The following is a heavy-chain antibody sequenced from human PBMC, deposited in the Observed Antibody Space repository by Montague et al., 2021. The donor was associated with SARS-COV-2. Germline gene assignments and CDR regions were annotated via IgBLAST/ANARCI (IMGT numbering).Heavy chain of an antibody. CDR3: ARGRIEVSMIVLVLTGASYYRDV. CDR1: GGSFSGHY. CDR2: INNSGST. J-gene: IGHJ6*03. V-gene: IGHV4-34*01. D-gene: IGHD3-3*02. Sequence: SETLSLTCAVYGGSFSGHYWSWIRQPPGKGLEWIGEINNSGSTNYNPSLTSRVTISVATSKNQFSLKLHSVTASDPAVYYCARGRIEVSMIVLVLTGASYYRDVWGKGTTVTVSS.